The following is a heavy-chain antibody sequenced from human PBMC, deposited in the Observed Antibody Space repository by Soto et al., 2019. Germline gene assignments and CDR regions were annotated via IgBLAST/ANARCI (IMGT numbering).Heavy chain of an antibody. Sequence: VASVKVSCKASGYTFIGYSIHWVRQAPGQGLEWMGRINPNSGETNFAQTFRGRVTMTTDTSISTAFMELSRLTSDDTAVYYCARRRLYSNLFWGQAILVTLS. CDR2: INPNSGET. CDR3: ARRRLYSNLF. J-gene: IGHJ4*02. CDR1: GYTFIGYS. V-gene: IGHV1-2*02. D-gene: IGHD4-4*01.